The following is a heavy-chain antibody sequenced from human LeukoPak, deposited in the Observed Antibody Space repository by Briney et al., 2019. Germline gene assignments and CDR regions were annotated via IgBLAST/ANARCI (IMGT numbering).Heavy chain of an antibody. CDR3: AKEEVAVAGTSHFDY. D-gene: IGHD6-19*01. CDR1: GFTFSSYS. CDR2: ISSSSSYI. J-gene: IGHJ4*02. Sequence: GGSLRLSCAASGFTFSSYSMNWVRQAPGKGLEWVSSISSSSSYIYYADSVKGRFTISRDNSKNTLYLQMNSLRAEDTAVYYCAKEEVAVAGTSHFDYWGQGTLVTVSS. V-gene: IGHV3-21*04.